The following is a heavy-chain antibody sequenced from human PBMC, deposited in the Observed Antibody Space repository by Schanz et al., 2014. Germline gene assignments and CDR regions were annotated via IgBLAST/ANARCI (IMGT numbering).Heavy chain of an antibody. Sequence: QVQLVESGGGVVQPGRSLRLSCAASGITLSAYGLHWVRQAPGKGLEWVGFISFDGINTGYAHSVKGRFTISRDNTKNTVNLQMNNLRTEDTAVYYYAKEKEEVAADGSVFDYWGQGTLVTVSS. CDR1: GITLSAYG. D-gene: IGHD6-13*01. CDR3: AKEKEEVAADGSVFDY. J-gene: IGHJ4*02. CDR2: ISFDGINT. V-gene: IGHV3-30*18.